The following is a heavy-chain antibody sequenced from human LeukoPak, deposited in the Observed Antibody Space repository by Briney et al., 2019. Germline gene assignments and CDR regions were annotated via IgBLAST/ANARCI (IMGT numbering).Heavy chain of an antibody. CDR3: ARVAITNSFDY. J-gene: IGHJ4*02. D-gene: IGHD3-3*01. V-gene: IGHV4-39*07. CDR1: GGSISSGGYY. Sequence: PSETLSLTCTVSGGSISSGGYYWSWIRQPPGKGLEWIGEINHSGSTNYNPSLKSRVTISVDTSKNQFSLKLSSVTAADTAVYYCARVAITNSFDYWGQGTLVTVSS. CDR2: INHSGST.